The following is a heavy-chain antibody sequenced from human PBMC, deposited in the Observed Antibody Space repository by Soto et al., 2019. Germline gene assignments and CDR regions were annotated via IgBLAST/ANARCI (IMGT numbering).Heavy chain of an antibody. CDR3: ARGGSGSFHSYFDY. J-gene: IGHJ4*01. V-gene: IGHV3-21*01. CDR2: ISSSSSYI. D-gene: IGHD1-26*01. Sequence: GGSLRVSCAASGFTLGRYLMNWVRQAPGKGLEWVSSISSSSSYIYYADSVKGRFTISRDNAKNSLYLQMNSLRAEDTAVYYCARGGSGSFHSYFDYWGHGT. CDR1: GFTLGRYL.